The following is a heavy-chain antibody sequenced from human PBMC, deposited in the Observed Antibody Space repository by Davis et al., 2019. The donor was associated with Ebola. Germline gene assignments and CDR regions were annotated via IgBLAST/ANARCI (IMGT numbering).Heavy chain of an antibody. CDR3: ASDFWSGTDY. D-gene: IGHD3-3*01. Sequence: MPSETLSLTCTVSGGSISSSSYYWGWTRQPPGKGLEWIGSIYYSGSTYYNPSLKSRVTISVDTSKNQFSLKLSSVTAADTAVYYCASDFWSGTDYWGQGTLVTVSS. J-gene: IGHJ4*02. CDR1: GGSISSSSYY. V-gene: IGHV4-39*01. CDR2: IYYSGST.